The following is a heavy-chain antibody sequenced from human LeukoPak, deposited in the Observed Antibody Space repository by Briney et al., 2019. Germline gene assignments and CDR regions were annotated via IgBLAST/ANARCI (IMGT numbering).Heavy chain of an antibody. CDR1: GYTFTGYY. CDR3: ARVTYPRGKGGMYNWFDP. V-gene: IGHV1-8*02. J-gene: IGHJ5*02. CDR2: MNPNSGNT. Sequence: ASVKVSCKASGYTFTGYYMHWVRQAPGQGLEWMGWMNPNSGNTGYAQKFQGRVTMTRNTSISTAYMELSSLRSEDTAVYYCARVTYPRGKGGMYNWFDPWGQGTLVTVSS.